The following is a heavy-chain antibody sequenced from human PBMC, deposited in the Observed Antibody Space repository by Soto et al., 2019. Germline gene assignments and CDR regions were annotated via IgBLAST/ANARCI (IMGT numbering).Heavy chain of an antibody. V-gene: IGHV3-7*01. CDR2: IKQDGSEK. CDR3: ASITMVRGVIRRYYYMDV. Sequence: LRLSCAASGFTFSSYWMSWVRQAPGKGLEWVANIKQDGSEKYYVDSVKGRFTISRDNAKNSLYLQMNSLRAEDTAVYYCASITMVRGVIRRYYYMDVWGKGTTVTVSS. D-gene: IGHD3-10*01. CDR1: GFTFSSYW. J-gene: IGHJ6*03.